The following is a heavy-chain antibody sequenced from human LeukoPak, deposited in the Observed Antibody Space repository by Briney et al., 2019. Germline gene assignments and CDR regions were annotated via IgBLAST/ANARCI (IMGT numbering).Heavy chain of an antibody. CDR2: ISSSGGST. D-gene: IGHD4-17*01. CDR3: AKGSYGDYVRYYFDY. Sequence: PGGSLILSCPASGFTLSSYAMSWVRQAPGKWLEWVSAISSSGGSTYYADSVKGRFTISRDNSKNTLYLQMNSLRAEDTAVYYCAKGSYGDYVRYYFDYWGQGTLVTVSS. J-gene: IGHJ4*02. CDR1: GFTLSSYA. V-gene: IGHV3-23*01.